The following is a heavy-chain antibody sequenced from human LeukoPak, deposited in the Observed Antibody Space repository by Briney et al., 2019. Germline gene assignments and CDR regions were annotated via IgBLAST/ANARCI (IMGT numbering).Heavy chain of an antibody. CDR3: ARGWSSGYSGGHGDDY. V-gene: IGHV3-30*04. CDR1: GFTFSSYA. Sequence: GGSLRLSCAASGFTFSSYAMHWVRKAPGKGLEWVAVISYDGSNKYYADSVKGRFTISRDDSKNTLYLQMNSLRAEDTAVYYCARGWSSGYSGGHGDDYWGQGTLVTVSS. J-gene: IGHJ4*02. CDR2: ISYDGSNK. D-gene: IGHD3-22*01.